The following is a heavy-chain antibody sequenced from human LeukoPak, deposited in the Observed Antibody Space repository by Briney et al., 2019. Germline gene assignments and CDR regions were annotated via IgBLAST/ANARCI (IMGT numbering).Heavy chain of an antibody. V-gene: IGHV4-39*07. CDR2: IYYSGST. J-gene: IGHJ5*02. D-gene: IGHD1-26*01. CDR1: GGSISSYY. CDR3: ARDFGGSSFNWFDP. Sequence: SETLSLTCTVSGGSISSYYWGWIRQPPGKGLEWIGSIYYSGSTYYNPSLKSRVTISVDTSKNQFSLKLSSVTAADTAVYYCARDFGGSSFNWFDPWGQGTLVTVSS.